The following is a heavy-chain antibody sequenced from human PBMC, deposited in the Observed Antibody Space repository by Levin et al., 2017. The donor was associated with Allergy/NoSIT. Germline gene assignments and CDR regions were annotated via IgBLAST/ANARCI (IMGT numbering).Heavy chain of an antibody. D-gene: IGHD3-10*01. Sequence: SETLSLTCAVYGGSFSGYYWSWIRQPPGKGLEWIGEINHSGSTNYNPSLKSRVTISVDTSKNQFSLKLSSVTAADTAVYYCARGIYGSGSYYDTWGQGTLVTVSS. CDR1: GGSFSGYY. CDR3: ARGIYGSGSYYDT. V-gene: IGHV4-34*01. CDR2: INHSGST. J-gene: IGHJ5*02.